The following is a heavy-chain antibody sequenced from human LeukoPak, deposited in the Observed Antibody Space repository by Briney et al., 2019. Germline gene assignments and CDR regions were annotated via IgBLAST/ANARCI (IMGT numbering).Heavy chain of an antibody. V-gene: IGHV4-34*01. Sequence: KPSETLSLTCAVYGGSFSGYYWSWIRQPPGKGLEWIGEINHSGSTNYNPSLKSRVTISVDTSKNQFSLKLSSVTAADTAVYYCARWGSNCSSTSCYSRFDYWGQGTLVTVPS. CDR3: ARWGSNCSSTSCYSRFDY. J-gene: IGHJ4*02. D-gene: IGHD2-2*01. CDR1: GGSFSGYY. CDR2: INHSGST.